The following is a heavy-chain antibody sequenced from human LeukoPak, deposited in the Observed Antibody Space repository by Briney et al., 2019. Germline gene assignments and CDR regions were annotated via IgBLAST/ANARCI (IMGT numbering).Heavy chain of an antibody. CDR1: GYTFTSYY. Sequence: GASVKVSCKASGYTFTSYYMHWVRQAPGQGLEWMGWINPNSGGTNYAQKFQGRVTMTRDTSISTAYMELSRLRSDDTAVYYCARDGGYGDYSFDYWGQGTLVTVSS. D-gene: IGHD4-17*01. V-gene: IGHV1-2*02. CDR3: ARDGGYGDYSFDY. CDR2: INPNSGGT. J-gene: IGHJ4*02.